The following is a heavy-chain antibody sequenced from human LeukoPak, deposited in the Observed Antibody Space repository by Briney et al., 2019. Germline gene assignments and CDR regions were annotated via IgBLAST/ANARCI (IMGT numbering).Heavy chain of an antibody. J-gene: IGHJ4*02. D-gene: IGHD3-10*01. CDR3: AKDAASFPGSLDK. V-gene: IGHV4-61*02. CDR1: GGSISSGSYS. CDR2: FYTTLST. Sequence: SETLSLTCIVPGGSISSGSYSWSWIRQPAGKGLEWIGRFYTTLSTTYNPSLRGRVSISVDTSNNQFSLKLTSVSAADTAVYYCAKDAASFPGSLDKWGQGTLVTVSS.